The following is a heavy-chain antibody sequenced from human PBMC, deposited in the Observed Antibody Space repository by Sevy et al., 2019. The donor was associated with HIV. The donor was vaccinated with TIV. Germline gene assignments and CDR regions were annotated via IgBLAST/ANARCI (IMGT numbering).Heavy chain of an antibody. CDR3: ARSNWVTATNGFSKSYYFDY. V-gene: IGHV4-4*07. J-gene: IGHJ4*02. Sequence: SETLSLPCTVSGDSFSSYFWAWIRQPAGKGLEWIGRINTSGSTNYNPSLKSRVTMSVDTSKSQFSLKVTSLTAADTAIYFCARSNWVTATNGFSKSYYFDYWGQGSLVTVSS. D-gene: IGHD7-27*01. CDR1: GDSFSSYF. CDR2: INTSGST.